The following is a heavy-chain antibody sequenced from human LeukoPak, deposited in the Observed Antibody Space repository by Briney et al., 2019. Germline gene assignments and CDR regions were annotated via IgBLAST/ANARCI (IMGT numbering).Heavy chain of an antibody. Sequence: GRSLRLSCAASGFTFSSYAMHWVRQTPGKGLEWVAVISYDGSNKYYADSVKGRFTISRDNSKNTLYLQMNSLRAEDTAVYYCARDWGYSGYDYGVDYWGQGTLVTVSS. CDR2: ISYDGSNK. CDR3: ARDWGYSGYDYGVDY. V-gene: IGHV3-30-3*01. J-gene: IGHJ4*02. CDR1: GFTFSSYA. D-gene: IGHD5-12*01.